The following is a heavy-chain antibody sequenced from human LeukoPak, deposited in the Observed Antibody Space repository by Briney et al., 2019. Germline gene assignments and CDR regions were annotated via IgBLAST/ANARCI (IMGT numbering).Heavy chain of an antibody. CDR2: ISSSGSTI. Sequence: GGSLRLSCAASGFTFSSYEMNWVRQAPGKGLEWVSYISSSGSTIYYADSVKGRFTFSRDYAKNSLYLQMNSLRAEDTAVYYCARAPLLWFGEYSYYYGMDVWGKGTTVTVSS. CDR1: GFTFSSYE. D-gene: IGHD3-10*01. J-gene: IGHJ6*04. V-gene: IGHV3-48*03. CDR3: ARAPLLWFGEYSYYYGMDV.